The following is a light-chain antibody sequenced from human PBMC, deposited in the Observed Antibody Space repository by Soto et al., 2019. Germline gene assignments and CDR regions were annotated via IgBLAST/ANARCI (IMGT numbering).Light chain of an antibody. CDR3: MQATPWPYT. CDR2: KVS. CDR1: QNLLYSDGNTY. J-gene: IGKJ2*01. Sequence: DAVMTQSPVSLPVTLGQPASISCKSSQNLLYSDGNTYLNWFQQRPGQSPRRLIAKVSNRDSGVPDRFNGSASGTDFTLKISRVEAEDVGIYYCMQATPWPYTFGQGTKLEIK. V-gene: IGKV2-30*01.